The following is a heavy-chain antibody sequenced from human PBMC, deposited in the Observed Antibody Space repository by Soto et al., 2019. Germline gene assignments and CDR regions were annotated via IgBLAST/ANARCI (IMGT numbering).Heavy chain of an antibody. Sequence: EVQLVQSGEEVRKPGESLKISCKASGYSFTNYWIGWVRQVPGKGLEWLGNIYPADSDTRYSPSFQGQVTITVDRSTTTTYLQWSNLKPSDTAMYYCARPTGYSSGWYADYWGQGTLVTVS. D-gene: IGHD6-19*01. V-gene: IGHV5-51*03. CDR3: ARPTGYSSGWYADY. CDR2: IYPADSDT. CDR1: GYSFTNYW. J-gene: IGHJ4*02.